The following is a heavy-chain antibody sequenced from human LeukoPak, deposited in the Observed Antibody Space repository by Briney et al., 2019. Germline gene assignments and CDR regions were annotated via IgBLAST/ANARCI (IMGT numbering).Heavy chain of an antibody. J-gene: IGHJ3*02. D-gene: IGHD4-23*01. CDR3: ARLRRTTVVTDAFDI. Sequence: SETLPLTCTVSGGSLSSYYWSWIRQPPGKGLEWIGYIYYSGSTNYNPSLKSRVTISVDTSKNQFSLKLSSVTAADTAVYYCARLRRTTVVTDAFDIWGQGTMVTVSS. V-gene: IGHV4-59*08. CDR1: GGSLSSYY. CDR2: IYYSGST.